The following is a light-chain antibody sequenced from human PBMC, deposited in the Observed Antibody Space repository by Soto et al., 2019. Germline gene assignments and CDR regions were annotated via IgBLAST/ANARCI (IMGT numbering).Light chain of an antibody. CDR1: QSVNSN. V-gene: IGKV3-15*01. J-gene: IGKJ4*01. CDR2: GAS. CDR3: QQYNDWPPLT. Sequence: EIVMTPSPATLSVAPGERATLSCRASQSVNSNLAWYQQKPGQAPRLLVYGASTRATGIPARFSGSGSGTEFTLTISSLQSEDFAVYYCQQYNDWPPLTFGGGTKVDIK.